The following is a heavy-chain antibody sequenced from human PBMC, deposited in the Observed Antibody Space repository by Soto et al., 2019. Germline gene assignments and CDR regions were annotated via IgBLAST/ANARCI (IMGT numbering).Heavy chain of an antibody. J-gene: IGHJ4*02. CDR3: AGGPGVARNY. Sequence: QLQLQESGSGLVKPSQTLSLTCAVSGSSISSGGYSWSRIRQPPGKGLEWIGYIYHSGSTYYNPSLKSRVTISVDRSKNQFSLKLSSVTAADTAVYYCAGGPGVARNYWGQGTLVTVSS. D-gene: IGHD5-12*01. V-gene: IGHV4-30-2*01. CDR1: GSSISSGGYS. CDR2: IYHSGST.